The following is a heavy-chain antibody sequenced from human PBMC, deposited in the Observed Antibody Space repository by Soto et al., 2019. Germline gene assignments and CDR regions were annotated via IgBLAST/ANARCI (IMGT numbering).Heavy chain of an antibody. CDR3: ARGRTTVTTDYFDY. CDR2: IIPIFGTA. Sequence: SMKVSCKASGGTFSSYAIIWVRQAPGQGLEWMGGIIPIFGTANYAQKFQGRVTITADKSTSTAYMELSSLRSEDTAVYYCARGRTTVTTDYFDYWGQGTLVTVSS. V-gene: IGHV1-69*06. D-gene: IGHD4-17*01. CDR1: GGTFSSYA. J-gene: IGHJ4*02.